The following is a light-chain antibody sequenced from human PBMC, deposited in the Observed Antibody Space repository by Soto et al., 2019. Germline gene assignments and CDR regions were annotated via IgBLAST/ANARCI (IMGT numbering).Light chain of an antibody. CDR2: SNN. V-gene: IGLV1-36*01. CDR3: AAWDGSLNGWV. Sequence: QSVLTQPPSVSEAPGQRVTISCSGSDSNIGDNAVNWYQQLPGKAPKLLIYSNNQRPSGVPDRFSGSKSGTSASLAISGLQSEDEADYYCAAWDGSLNGWVFGGGTKVTVL. CDR1: DSNIGDNA. J-gene: IGLJ3*02.